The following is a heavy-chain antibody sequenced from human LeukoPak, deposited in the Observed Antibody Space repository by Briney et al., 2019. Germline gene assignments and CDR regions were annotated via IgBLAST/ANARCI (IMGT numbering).Heavy chain of an antibody. CDR2: IHYSGST. J-gene: IGHJ4*02. CDR3: ARLGTGVAGNAHFLDDY. V-gene: IGHV4-59*08. CDR1: GGSISNYY. Sequence: SETLSLTCIVSGGSISNYYWSWIRQPPEKGLEWIGYIHYSGSTNYNPSLTSRVTISVATSKNQFSLKLSSVTAADTAVYYCARLGTGVAGNAHFLDDYWGQGTLVTVSS. D-gene: IGHD1-20*01.